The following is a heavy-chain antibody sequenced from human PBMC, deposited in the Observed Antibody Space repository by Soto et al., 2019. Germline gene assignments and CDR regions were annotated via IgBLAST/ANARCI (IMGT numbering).Heavy chain of an antibody. V-gene: IGHV4-39*01. CDR2: TSYTGST. CDR3: ARRGSCYCQDY. D-gene: IGHD3-22*01. Sequence: QLQLQESGPGLVQPSETLSLTCTVSGGSISGGNYYWGWIRQPPGKGLEWIGSTSYTGSTYYKPSLKSRVSISVDTSKNQFSLKRTSVTAAATAVYSCARRGSCYCQDYWGQGSLVTVSS. CDR1: GGSISGGNYY. J-gene: IGHJ4*02.